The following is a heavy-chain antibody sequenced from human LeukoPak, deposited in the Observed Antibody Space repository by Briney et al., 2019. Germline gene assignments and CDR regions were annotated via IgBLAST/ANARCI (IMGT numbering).Heavy chain of an antibody. CDR1: GGSISSYY. J-gene: IGHJ4*02. D-gene: IGHD1-26*01. CDR2: IYYSGST. CDR3: ARDKAEYSGTYGGLGY. V-gene: IGHV4-59*12. Sequence: PSETLSLTCTVSGGSISSYYWSWIRQPPGKGLEWIGSIYYSGSTYYNPSLKSRVTISVDTSKNQFSLKLRSVTAAETAVYYCARDKAEYSGTYGGLGYWGQGTLVTVSS.